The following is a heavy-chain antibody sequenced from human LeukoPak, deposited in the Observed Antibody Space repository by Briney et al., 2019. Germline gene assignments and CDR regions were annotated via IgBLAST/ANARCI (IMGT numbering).Heavy chain of an antibody. D-gene: IGHD3-9*01. CDR2: IYYSGTT. Sequence: SETLSLTCTVSGDSISSGTYYWSWIRQHPGKGLEWIGYIYYSGTTYYNPSLKSRVTISVDTSKKQFSLKLTSVTAADTALYYCGRAIRYKGRFDPWGQGILGTVSS. CDR3: GRAIRYKGRFDP. CDR1: GDSISSGTYY. V-gene: IGHV4-31*03. J-gene: IGHJ5*02.